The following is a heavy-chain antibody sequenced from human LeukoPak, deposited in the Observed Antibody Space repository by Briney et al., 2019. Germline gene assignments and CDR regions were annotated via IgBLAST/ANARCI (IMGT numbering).Heavy chain of an antibody. CDR2: VYYSGST. V-gene: IGHV4-59*01. D-gene: IGHD3-9*01. CDR3: ARGQDLRGSPTIYPFDY. CDR1: GGSISSYY. Sequence: SETLSLTCTVSGGSISSYYWSWIRQPPGKGLEWIGYVYYSGSTYYNPSLKSRVTISVDTSKKQFSLKLTSVTTADTAVYYCARGQDLRGSPTIYPFDYWGRGTLVTVSS. J-gene: IGHJ4*02.